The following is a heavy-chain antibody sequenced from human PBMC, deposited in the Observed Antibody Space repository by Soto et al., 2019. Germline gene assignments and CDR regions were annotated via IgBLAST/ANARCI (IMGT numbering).Heavy chain of an antibody. J-gene: IGHJ4*02. CDR2: INAGNGNT. V-gene: IGHV1-3*05. CDR1: GYTFTSYA. D-gene: IGHD2-21*02. Sequence: QVQLVQSGAEEKKPGASVKVSCKASGYTFTSYAMHWVRQAPGQRLEWMGWINAGNGNTKYSQKFQGRVTITRDTAASTADMELSSLGSEDTAVYFCATSFVVVTALGYWGQGTLVTVPS. CDR3: ATSFVVVTALGY.